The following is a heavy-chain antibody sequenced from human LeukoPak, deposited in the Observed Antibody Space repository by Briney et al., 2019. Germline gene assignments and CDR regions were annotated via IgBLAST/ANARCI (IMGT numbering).Heavy chain of an antibody. CDR3: ARRGYWSGSNYYYMDV. V-gene: IGHV5-51*01. Sequence: GESLKISCKGSGYSFTSYWIGWVRQMPGKGLEWMGIIYPGDSDTRYSPSFQGQVTISADKSISTAYLQWSSLKASDTAMYYCARRGYWSGSNYYYMDVWGKGTTVTVSS. CDR1: GYSFTSYW. D-gene: IGHD2-15*01. J-gene: IGHJ6*03. CDR2: IYPGDSDT.